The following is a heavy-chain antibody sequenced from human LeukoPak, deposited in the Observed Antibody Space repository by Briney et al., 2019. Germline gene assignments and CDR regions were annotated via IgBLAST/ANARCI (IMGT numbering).Heavy chain of an antibody. D-gene: IGHD3-22*01. Sequence: SETLSLTCTVSGGSISSYYWSWIRQPAGKGLEWIGRIYTSGSTNYNPSLKSRVTMSVDTSKNQFSLKLSSVTAADTAVYYCASQRYYYDSSGYYFNYFDYWGQGTLVTVSS. CDR2: IYTSGST. V-gene: IGHV4-4*07. CDR3: ASQRYYYDSSGYYFNYFDY. CDR1: GGSISSYY. J-gene: IGHJ4*02.